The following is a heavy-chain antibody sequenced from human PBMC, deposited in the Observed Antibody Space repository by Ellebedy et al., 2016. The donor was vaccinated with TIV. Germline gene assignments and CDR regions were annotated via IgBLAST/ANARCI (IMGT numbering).Heavy chain of an antibody. CDR2: ISSSGSTI. J-gene: IGHJ5*02. CDR1: GFTFSDYA. D-gene: IGHD2-2*01. V-gene: IGHV3-11*01. CDR3: ARDTRFIDQQHNWFDP. Sequence: GGSLRLSCAASGFTFSDYAMSWIRQAPGKGLEWLSYISSSGSTIYYADSVKGRFTISRDNAKNSLYLQVNSQRAEDTAVYYCARDTRFIDQQHNWFDPWGQGTLVTVSS.